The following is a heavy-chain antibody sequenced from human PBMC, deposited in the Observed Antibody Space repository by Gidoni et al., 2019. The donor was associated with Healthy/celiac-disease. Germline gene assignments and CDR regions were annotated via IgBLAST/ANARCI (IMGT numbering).Heavy chain of an antibody. CDR3: ARRNWNYWFDP. V-gene: IGHV4-34*01. D-gene: IGHD1-7*01. CDR1: GGSFSGYF. J-gene: IGHJ5*02. Sequence: QVQLQQWGAGLLKPSETLSLTCAVYGGSFSGYFWSWIRQPPGKGLDWIGEINHSESTNYNPSLKSRVTLSVDTSKDQFSLKLSSVTAADTAVYYCARRNWNYWFDPWGQGTLVTVSS. CDR2: INHSEST.